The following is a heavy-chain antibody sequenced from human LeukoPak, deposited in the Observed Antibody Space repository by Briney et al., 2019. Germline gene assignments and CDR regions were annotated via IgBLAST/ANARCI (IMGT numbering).Heavy chain of an antibody. CDR2: SSWNSGSI. Sequence: PGGSLRLSCAASGFTFDDYAMHWVRQAPGKGLEWVSGSSWNSGSIGYADSVKGRFTISRDNAKNSLYLQMNSLRAEDTALYYCAKAGPGFYYYSGMDVWGQGTTVTVSS. CDR3: AKAGPGFYYYSGMDV. J-gene: IGHJ6*02. V-gene: IGHV3-9*01. CDR1: GFTFDDYA. D-gene: IGHD3-9*01.